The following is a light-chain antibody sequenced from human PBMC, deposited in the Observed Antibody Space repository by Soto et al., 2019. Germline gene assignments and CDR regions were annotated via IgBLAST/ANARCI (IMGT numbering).Light chain of an antibody. Sequence: QSVLTQPRSVSGSPGQSVTISCTGTSSVVGGYNYVSWYQQQPGKAPKLMIHEVSKRPSGVPDRFSGSKSGNTASLTVSGLQAADEADYFCKSYAGSNTYVFGSGTKVTVL. CDR3: KSYAGSNTYV. CDR1: SSVVGGYNY. J-gene: IGLJ1*01. V-gene: IGLV2-11*01. CDR2: EVS.